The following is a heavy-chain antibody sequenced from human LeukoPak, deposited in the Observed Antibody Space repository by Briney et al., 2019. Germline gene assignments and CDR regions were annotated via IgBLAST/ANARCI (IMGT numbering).Heavy chain of an antibody. J-gene: IGHJ4*02. D-gene: IGHD4-23*01. Sequence: ASVKVSCKASGYIFTSYDINWVRQAAGQGPDWIGWMNPSSGATDYTQKFKGRVTFTRDTSTSTAYMELSSLGSEDTAVYHCARSGFGGNVNFDLWGQGTLVTVSS. CDR3: ARSGFGGNVNFDL. V-gene: IGHV1-8*02. CDR2: MNPSSGAT. CDR1: GYIFTSYD.